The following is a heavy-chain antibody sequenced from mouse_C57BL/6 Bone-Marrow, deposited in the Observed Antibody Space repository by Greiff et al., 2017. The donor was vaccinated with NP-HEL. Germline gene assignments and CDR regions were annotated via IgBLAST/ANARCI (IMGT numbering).Heavy chain of an antibody. CDR3: ANYLYYFGY. J-gene: IGHJ2*01. CDR2: IHPSSGST. Sequence: QVQLQQPGAELVKPGASVKLSCKASGYTFTSYWMHWVKQRPGQGLEWIGMIHPSSGSTNYNEKFKSKATLTVDKSSSTAYKQLSSLTSADSAVYYCANYLYYFGYWGQGTTLTVSS. V-gene: IGHV1-64*01. CDR1: GYTFTSYW. D-gene: IGHD5-5*01.